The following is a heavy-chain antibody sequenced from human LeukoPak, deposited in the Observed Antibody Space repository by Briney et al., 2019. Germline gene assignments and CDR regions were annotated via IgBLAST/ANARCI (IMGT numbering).Heavy chain of an antibody. CDR2: IIPIFGTA. D-gene: IGHD3-22*01. CDR3: ARDRYYYDSSGYYHSYFDY. V-gene: IGHV1-69*13. J-gene: IGHJ4*02. Sequence: SVKVSCKASGGTFSSYAISWVRQAPGQGLEWMGGIIPIFGTANYAQKFQGRVTITADESTSTAYMELSSLRSEDTAVYYCARDRYYYDSSGYYHSYFDYWGQGTLVTVSS. CDR1: GGTFSSYA.